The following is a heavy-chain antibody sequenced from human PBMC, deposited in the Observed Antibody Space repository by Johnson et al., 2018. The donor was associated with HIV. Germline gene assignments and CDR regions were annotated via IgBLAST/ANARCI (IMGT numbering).Heavy chain of an antibody. J-gene: IGHJ3*02. CDR1: GFVFSNAW. CDR2: ISSSGSTL. CDR3: ARCRQGSASYSDPFDI. Sequence: VQLVESGGGLVKPGSSLRLSCAASGFVFSNAWMNWVRQAPGKGLEWVSYISSSGSTLYYADSVKGRFTLSRDNAKNSLYLQMNDLRVGDTAVFYCARCRQGSASYSDPFDIWGQGTMVTVSS. V-gene: IGHV3-48*03. D-gene: IGHD2-15*01.